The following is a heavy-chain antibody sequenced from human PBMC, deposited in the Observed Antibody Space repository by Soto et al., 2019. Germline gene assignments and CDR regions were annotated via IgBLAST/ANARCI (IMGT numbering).Heavy chain of an antibody. V-gene: IGHV4-59*01. CDR1: GGSISNYS. CDR3: AGDFPGRDF. CDR2: IYYSGST. J-gene: IGHJ4*01. Sequence: QLQESGPGLVKPSETLSLTCTVSGGSISNYSWSWIRQPPGKGLEWIGYIYYSGSTHYNPSLKSRVTISVDTSKNQFSLKLSSVAAADTAVYYCAGDFPGRDFWGHGTLVTVSS.